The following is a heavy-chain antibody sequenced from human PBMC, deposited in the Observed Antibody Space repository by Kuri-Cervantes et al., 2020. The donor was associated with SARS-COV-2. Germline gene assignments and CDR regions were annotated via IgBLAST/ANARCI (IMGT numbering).Heavy chain of an antibody. J-gene: IGHJ4*02. CDR1: GYTFTGYY. CDR2: INPNSGGT. D-gene: IGHD1-26*01. CDR3: ARARYSGSYLFDY. Sequence: ASVKVSCKASGYTFTGYYMHWVRQAPGQGLEWMGWINPNSGGTNYAQKFQGRVTMTRDTSISTAYMELSRLRSDDTAVYYCARARYSGSYLFDYWGQGTLVTVS. V-gene: IGHV1-2*02.